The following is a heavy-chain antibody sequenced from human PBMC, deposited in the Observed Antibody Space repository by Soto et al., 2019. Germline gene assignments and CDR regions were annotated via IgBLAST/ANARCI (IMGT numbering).Heavy chain of an antibody. J-gene: IGHJ3*01. CDR3: ARSPVGDAFNV. V-gene: IGHV3-21*01. CDR1: GFTFSSYS. CDR2: ISSGSDYI. Sequence: EVQLAESGGGLVKPGGSLRLSCAASGFTFSSYSMNWVRQAPGKGLEWVSSISSGSDYIFYADSVKGRFTISRDNAKNSLFLQMNSLTAAETAVYYCARSPVGDAFNVWGQGTVVTVSS.